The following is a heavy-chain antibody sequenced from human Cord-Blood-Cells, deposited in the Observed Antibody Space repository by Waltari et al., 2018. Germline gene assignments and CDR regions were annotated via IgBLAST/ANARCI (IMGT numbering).Heavy chain of an antibody. V-gene: IGHV4-34*01. CDR1: GGSFSGYY. Sequence: QVQLQQRGAGLLKPSETPSLTCAVYGGSFSGYYWSWIRQPPRTGLEWIGEINHSGSTNYNPPLKSRVTISVDTSKNQFSLKLSSVTAADTAVYYCARGKAYGSGSYYEYYFDYWGQGTLVTVSS. CDR3: ARGKAYGSGSYYEYYFDY. J-gene: IGHJ4*02. CDR2: INHSGST. D-gene: IGHD3-10*01.